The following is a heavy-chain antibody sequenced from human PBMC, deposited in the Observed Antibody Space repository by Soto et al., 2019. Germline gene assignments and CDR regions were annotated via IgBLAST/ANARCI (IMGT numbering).Heavy chain of an antibody. Sequence: ASVKVSCKASGYTFTSYYMHWVRQAPGQGLEWMGIINPSGGSTSYAQKFQGRVTMTRGTSTSTVYMELSSLRSEDTAVYYCASEYSSSSGFHYYYGMDVWGQGTTVTVSS. CDR3: ASEYSSSSGFHYYYGMDV. V-gene: IGHV1-46*01. D-gene: IGHD6-6*01. CDR2: INPSGGST. CDR1: GYTFTSYY. J-gene: IGHJ6*02.